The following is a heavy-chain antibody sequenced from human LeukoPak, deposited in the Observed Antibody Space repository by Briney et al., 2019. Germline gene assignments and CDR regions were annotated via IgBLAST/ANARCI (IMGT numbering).Heavy chain of an antibody. D-gene: IGHD3-22*01. CDR1: GGSISSYY. Sequence: PSETLSLTCTVSGGSISSYYWSWIRQPPGKGLEWIGYSYYSGSTNYNPSLKSRVTISVDTSKNHSSLKLSSETAADTAVYYGAKDTGLLTDWGQGTLVTVSS. CDR2: SYYSGST. J-gene: IGHJ4*02. V-gene: IGHV4-59*01. CDR3: AKDTGLLTD.